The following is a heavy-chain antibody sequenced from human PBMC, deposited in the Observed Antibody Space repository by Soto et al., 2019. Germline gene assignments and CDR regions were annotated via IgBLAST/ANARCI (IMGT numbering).Heavy chain of an antibody. D-gene: IGHD2-8*01. Sequence: EVQLLESGGGLVQPGGSLRLSCATSGFTFSTYAMTWVRQAPGKGLEWVSGISDGGSNTYYADSVKGRFTISRDTSKNTLYLHMNSLRAEDTAVYYCARVFCSDGVCYMGQFDYWGQGTLVTVSS. CDR2: ISDGGSNT. CDR1: GFTFSTYA. V-gene: IGHV3-23*01. CDR3: ARVFCSDGVCYMGQFDY. J-gene: IGHJ4*02.